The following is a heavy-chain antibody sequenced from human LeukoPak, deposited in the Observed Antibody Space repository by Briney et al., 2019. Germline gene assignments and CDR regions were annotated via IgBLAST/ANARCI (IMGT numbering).Heavy chain of an antibody. CDR2: ISGSGGST. J-gene: IGHJ4*02. V-gene: IGHV3-23*01. D-gene: IGHD3-10*01. CDR3: AKDRYGSGSPFDY. Sequence: GGSLRLSCAASGFTFSSYAMSWVRQAPGKGLEWVSAISGSGGSTYYADSVKGRFTISRDNSKNTLHLQMNSLRAEDTAVYYCAKDRYGSGSPFDYWGQGTLVTVSS. CDR1: GFTFSSYA.